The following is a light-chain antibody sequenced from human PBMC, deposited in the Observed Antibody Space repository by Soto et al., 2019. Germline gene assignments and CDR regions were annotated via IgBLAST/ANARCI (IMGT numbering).Light chain of an antibody. J-gene: IGKJ1*01. CDR3: QQYYNYPRT. CDR2: AAS. V-gene: IGKV1-8*01. CDR1: QGISSY. Sequence: AIRMTQSPSSLSASTGDRVTITCRASQGISSYLAWYQQKPGKAPKLLIYAASTLQSGVPSRFSGSGSGTDFTLTFSCLQSEDFATYYCQQYYNYPRTFGQGTKGEIK.